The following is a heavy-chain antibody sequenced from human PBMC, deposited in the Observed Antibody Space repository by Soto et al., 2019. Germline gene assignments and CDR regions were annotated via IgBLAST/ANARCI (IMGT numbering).Heavy chain of an antibody. D-gene: IGHD3-22*01. CDR2: ISSSSSYL. CDR1: GFTFSSYS. V-gene: IGHV3-21*01. J-gene: IGHJ4*02. Sequence: GGSLRLSCAASGFTFSSYSMNWVRQAPGKGLEWVSSISSSSSYLYYADSVKGRFTISRGNAKNSLYLQMNSLRAEDTAVYYCARDPYYYDSSGYRPLDYWGQGTLVTVSS. CDR3: ARDPYYYDSSGYRPLDY.